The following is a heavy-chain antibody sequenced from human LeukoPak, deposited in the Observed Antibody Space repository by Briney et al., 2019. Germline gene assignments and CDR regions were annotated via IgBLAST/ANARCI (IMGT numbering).Heavy chain of an antibody. CDR3: ARDGYYDFWSGYYSHYYYYMDV. D-gene: IGHD3-3*01. Sequence: PGGSLRLSCAASGFTFSDYYMSWVRRAPGKGLEWVSYISSSGSTIYYADSVKGRFTISRDNAKNSLYLQMNSLRAEDTAVYYCARDGYYDFWSGYYSHYYYYMDVWGKGTTVTVSS. J-gene: IGHJ6*03. V-gene: IGHV3-11*04. CDR2: ISSSGSTI. CDR1: GFTFSDYY.